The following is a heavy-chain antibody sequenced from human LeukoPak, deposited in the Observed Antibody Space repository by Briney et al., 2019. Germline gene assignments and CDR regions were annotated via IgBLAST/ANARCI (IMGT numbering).Heavy chain of an antibody. Sequence: ASVKVSCKVSGYSLTELSTHWVRQAPGKGLEWMGGVDPESGAAMYAQKLQGRVTMTEDTSTDTAYMELNSLTSDDTAVYYCATGPTMPEPDTSPGLLDFWGQGTLVTASS. CDR2: VDPESGAA. CDR3: ATGPTMPEPDTSPGLLDF. D-gene: IGHD2-2*01. CDR1: GYSLTELS. V-gene: IGHV1-24*01. J-gene: IGHJ4*02.